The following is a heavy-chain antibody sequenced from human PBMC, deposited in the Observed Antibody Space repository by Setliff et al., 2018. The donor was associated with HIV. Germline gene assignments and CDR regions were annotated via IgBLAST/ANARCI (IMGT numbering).Heavy chain of an antibody. Sequence: PSETLSLTCSVSGGSISSSTYYWGWIRQPPGQGLEWIGSIYHSGFTYHNPSLKSRVTISVDTSKNQFSLKLSFVTAADTAVYYCARGMGGSQVGGDAFDIWGQGTTVTVSS. CDR3: ARGMGGSQVGGDAFDI. CDR1: GGSISSSTYY. D-gene: IGHD1-26*01. CDR2: IYHSGFT. V-gene: IGHV4-39*07. J-gene: IGHJ3*02.